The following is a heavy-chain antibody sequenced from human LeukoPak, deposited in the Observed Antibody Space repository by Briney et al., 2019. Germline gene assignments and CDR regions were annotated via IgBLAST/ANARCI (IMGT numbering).Heavy chain of an antibody. J-gene: IGHJ4*02. D-gene: IGHD5-18*01. CDR3: ARVGGYSYGSLSY. Sequence: SETLSLTCTVSGGSISSYYWSWIRQPPGKGLEWIGYIYYSGSTNYNPSLKSRVTISVDTSKDQFSLKLSSVTAADTAVYYCARVGGYSYGSLSYWGQGTLVTVSS. CDR2: IYYSGST. CDR1: GGSISSYY. V-gene: IGHV4-59*01.